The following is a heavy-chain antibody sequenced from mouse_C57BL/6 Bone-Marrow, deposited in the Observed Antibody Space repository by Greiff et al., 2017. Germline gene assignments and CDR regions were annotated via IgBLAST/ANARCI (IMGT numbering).Heavy chain of an antibody. CDR1: GYTFTSYW. V-gene: IGHV1-69*01. J-gene: IGHJ4*01. Sequence: VQLQQPGAELVMPGASVKLSCKASGYTFTSYWMHWVKQRPGQGLEWIGEIDPSDSYTNYNEKFKGKSTLTVDKSSSTAYMQLSSLTSEDSAVCDCARWGDDEGDMDYQGQGTSVSV. CDR2: IDPSDSYT. CDR3: ARWGDDEGDMDY. D-gene: IGHD2-2*01.